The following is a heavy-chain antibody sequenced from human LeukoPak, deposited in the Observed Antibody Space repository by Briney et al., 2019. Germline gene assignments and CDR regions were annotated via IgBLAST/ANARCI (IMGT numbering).Heavy chain of an antibody. Sequence: ASVKVSCKASGYTFSSYGISWVRQAPGQGLEWMGWISAYNGNTNYAQKLQGRVTMTTDTSTSTAYMKLRSLRSDDTAVYYCARDWATVATNLWYFDLWGRGTLVTVSS. J-gene: IGHJ2*01. CDR2: ISAYNGNT. D-gene: IGHD4-23*01. CDR3: ARDWATVATNLWYFDL. V-gene: IGHV1-18*01. CDR1: GYTFSSYG.